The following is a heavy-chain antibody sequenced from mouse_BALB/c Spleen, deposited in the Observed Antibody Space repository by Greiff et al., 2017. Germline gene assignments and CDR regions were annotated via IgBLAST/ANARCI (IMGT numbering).Heavy chain of an antibody. Sequence: EVQRVESGGGLVQPGGSRKLSCAASGFTFSSFGMHWVRQAPEKGLEWVAYISSGSSTIYYADTVKGRFTISRDNPKNTLFLQMTSLRSEDTAMYYCARGDDGYYGWFAYWGQGTLVTVSA. CDR1: GFTFSSFG. D-gene: IGHD2-3*01. CDR3: ARGDDGYYGWFAY. J-gene: IGHJ3*01. V-gene: IGHV5-17*02. CDR2: ISSGSSTI.